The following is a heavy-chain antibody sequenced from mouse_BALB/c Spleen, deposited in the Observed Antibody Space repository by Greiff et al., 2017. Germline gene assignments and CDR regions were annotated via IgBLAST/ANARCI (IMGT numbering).Heavy chain of an antibody. V-gene: IGHV1-15*01. CDR1: GYTFTDYE. Sequence: QVQLKESGAELVRPGASVTLSCKASGYTFTDYEMHWVKQTPVHGLEWIGAIDPETGGTAYNQKFKGKATLTADKSSSTAYMELRSLTSEDSAVYYCTRGDTTAPYWGQGTLVTVSA. J-gene: IGHJ3*01. CDR2: IDPETGGT. D-gene: IGHD1-2*01. CDR3: TRGDTTAPY.